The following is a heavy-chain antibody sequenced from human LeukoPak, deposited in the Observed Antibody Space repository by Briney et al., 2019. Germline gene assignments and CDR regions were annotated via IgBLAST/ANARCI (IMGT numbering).Heavy chain of an antibody. Sequence: GASVKVSCKASGYTFTGYYMHWVRQAPGQGLEWMGWINPNSGGTNYAQKFQGRVTMTRDTSISTAYMELSGLRSDDTAVYYCARSVDTAMGGYYYYYGMDVWGQGTTVTVSS. CDR2: INPNSGGT. V-gene: IGHV1-2*02. CDR3: ARSVDTAMGGYYYYYGMDV. CDR1: GYTFTGYY. D-gene: IGHD5-18*01. J-gene: IGHJ6*02.